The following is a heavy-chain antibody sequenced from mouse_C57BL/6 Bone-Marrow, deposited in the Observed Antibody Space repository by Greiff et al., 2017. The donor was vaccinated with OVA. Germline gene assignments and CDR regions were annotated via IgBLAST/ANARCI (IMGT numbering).Heavy chain of an antibody. Sequence: VQLQQSGPELVKPGASVKISCKASGYTFTDYYMNWVKQSHGKSLEWIGDINPNNGGTSYNQKFKGKATLTVDKSSSTAYMELRSLTSEDSAVYYCARSGGRYDGYYVFAYWGQGTLVTVSA. D-gene: IGHD2-3*01. CDR1: GYTFTDYY. V-gene: IGHV1-26*01. CDR3: ARSGGRYDGYYVFAY. CDR2: INPNNGGT. J-gene: IGHJ3*01.